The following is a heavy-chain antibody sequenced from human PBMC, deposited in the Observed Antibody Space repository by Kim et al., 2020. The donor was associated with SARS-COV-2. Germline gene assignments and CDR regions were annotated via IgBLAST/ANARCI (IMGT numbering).Heavy chain of an antibody. CDR1: GGSFSGYY. J-gene: IGHJ4*02. V-gene: IGHV4-34*01. D-gene: IGHD5-18*01. CDR3: ASLIDTAINREDY. Sequence: SETLSLTCAVYGGSFSGYYWSWIRQPPGKGLEWIGEINHSGSTNYNPSLKSRVTISVDTSKNQFSLKLSSVTAADTAVYYCASLIDTAINREDYWGQGTLVTVSS. CDR2: INHSGST.